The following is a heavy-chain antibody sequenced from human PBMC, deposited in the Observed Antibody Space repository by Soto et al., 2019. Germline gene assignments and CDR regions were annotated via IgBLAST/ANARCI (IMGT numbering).Heavy chain of an antibody. Sequence: SETLSLTCAVYGGSFSGYYWSWIRQPPGKGLEWIGEINHSGSTNYNPSLKSRVTISVDTSKNQFSLKLSSVTAADTAVYYCARAVYCSGGSCYYYFDYRGQRTPVTVSS. J-gene: IGHJ4*02. CDR2: INHSGST. D-gene: IGHD2-15*01. V-gene: IGHV4-34*01. CDR3: ARAVYCSGGSCYYYFDY. CDR1: GGSFSGYY.